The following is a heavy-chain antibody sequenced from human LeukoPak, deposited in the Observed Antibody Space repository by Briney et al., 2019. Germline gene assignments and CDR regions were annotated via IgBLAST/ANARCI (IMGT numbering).Heavy chain of an antibody. CDR1: GGSFSGYY. V-gene: IGHV4-34*01. Sequence: SETLSLTCAVYGGSFSGYYWSWIRQPPGKGLEWIGEINHRGSTNYNPSLKSRVTISVDTSKNQFSLKLSSVTAADTAVYYCARASAIWGQGTMVTVSS. J-gene: IGHJ3*02. CDR3: ARASAI. CDR2: INHRGST.